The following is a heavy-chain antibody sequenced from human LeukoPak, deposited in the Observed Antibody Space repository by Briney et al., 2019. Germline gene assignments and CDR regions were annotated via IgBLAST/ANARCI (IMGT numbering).Heavy chain of an antibody. J-gene: IGHJ2*01. CDR2: ISSSSSYI. CDR1: GFTFSNYN. Sequence: GGSLRLSCAASGFTFSNYNMHWVRQAPGKGLEWVSSISSSSSYIYYADSVKGRFTISRDNAKNSLYLQMNSLRAEDTAVYYCAREERDGYNYYWYFDLWGRGTLVTVSS. V-gene: IGHV3-21*01. CDR3: AREERDGYNYYWYFDL. D-gene: IGHD5-24*01.